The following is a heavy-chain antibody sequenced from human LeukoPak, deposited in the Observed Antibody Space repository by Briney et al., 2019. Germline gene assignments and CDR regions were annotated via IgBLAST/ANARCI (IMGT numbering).Heavy chain of an antibody. V-gene: IGHV3-7*03. Sequence: GGSLRLSCAVSGFTFSGFWMSWSRQAPGKGLEWVASINSDGSEGHYADVVKGRFTISRDNAKNSLYLQINSLRAEDTAVYYCAKKMSITAASQVDYWGQGTLVTVSS. CDR2: INSDGSEG. CDR3: AKKMSITAASQVDY. CDR1: GFTFSGFW. D-gene: IGHD1-20*01. J-gene: IGHJ4*02.